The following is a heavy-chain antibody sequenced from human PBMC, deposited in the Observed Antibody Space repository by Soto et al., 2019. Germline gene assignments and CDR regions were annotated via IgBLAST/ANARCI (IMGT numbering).Heavy chain of an antibody. V-gene: IGHV4-30-4*01. CDR3: ARVGFGELLAHGMDV. CDR2: IYYSGST. J-gene: IGHJ6*02. D-gene: IGHD3-10*01. Sequence: QVQLQESGPGLVKPSQTLSLTCTVSGGSISSGDYYWSWIRQPPGKGLEWIGYIYYSGSTYYNPSLQSRLTISVVTSKNQFSRKLSSVTAADTAVYYCARVGFGELLAHGMDVWGQGTTVTVSS. CDR1: GGSISSGDYY.